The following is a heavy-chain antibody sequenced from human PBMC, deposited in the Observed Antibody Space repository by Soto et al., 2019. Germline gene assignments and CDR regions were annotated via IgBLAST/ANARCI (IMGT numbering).Heavy chain of an antibody. CDR3: AKDRMGAGVRGYFEY. J-gene: IGHJ4*02. V-gene: IGHV3-30*18. CDR2: ISYDGSNK. Sequence: QVQLVESGGGVVQPGKSLRLSCAGSGFTFSSYGMDWVRQAPGKGLEWVAVISYDGSNKYYADSVKGRFTISRDNSKNTLYLQMSSLRADDTAVYYCAKDRMGAGVRGYFEYCGQGTLVTVSS. CDR1: GFTFSSYG. D-gene: IGHD3-10*01.